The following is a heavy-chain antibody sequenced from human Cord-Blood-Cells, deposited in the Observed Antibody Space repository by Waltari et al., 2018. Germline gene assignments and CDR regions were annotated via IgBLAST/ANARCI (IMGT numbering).Heavy chain of an antibody. CDR2: INPNRGGT. CDR1: GYTFTGYY. Sequence: QVQLVQSGAEVKKPGASVKVSCKASGYTFTGYYMHWVRQAPGQGLEWMGVINPNRGGTNSAQKFQGRGTRTRDTSNSTAYMELSRLISDDTAVYYCARLYSSSWYAFDIWGQGTMVTVSS. V-gene: IGHV1-2*02. J-gene: IGHJ3*02. D-gene: IGHD6-13*01. CDR3: ARLYSSSWYAFDI.